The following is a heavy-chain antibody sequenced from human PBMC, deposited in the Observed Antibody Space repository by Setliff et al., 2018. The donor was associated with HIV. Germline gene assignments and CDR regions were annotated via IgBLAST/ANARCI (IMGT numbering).Heavy chain of an antibody. CDR2: ISRSSTYI. Sequence: PGGSLRLSCAASGFTFDDYGMSWVRQAPGKGLEWVSSISRSSTYIYYADSVKGRFAISRDNARNSLYLQMNSLRAEDTAVYYCARAPSPSYYYDSSGYYCAYYFDYWGQGTLVTVSS. CDR3: ARAPSPSYYYDSSGYYCAYYFDY. D-gene: IGHD3-22*01. V-gene: IGHV3-21*06. CDR1: GFTFDDYG. J-gene: IGHJ4*02.